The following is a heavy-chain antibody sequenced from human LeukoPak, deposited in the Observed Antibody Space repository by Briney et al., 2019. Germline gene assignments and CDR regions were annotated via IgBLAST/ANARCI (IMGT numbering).Heavy chain of an antibody. V-gene: IGHV4-31*03. J-gene: IGHJ4*02. CDR1: GASISSGAYY. Sequence: PSETLSLTCSVSGASISSGAYYWTWIRQLPGKGLEWIGYIFYSGSTYYNPSLKSRLTISIDTSKNQFSLKLSSVTAADTAVYYCARGTPSSGFTDYWAQGTLVAVSS. CDR3: ARGTPSSGFTDY. CDR2: IFYSGST. D-gene: IGHD3-22*01.